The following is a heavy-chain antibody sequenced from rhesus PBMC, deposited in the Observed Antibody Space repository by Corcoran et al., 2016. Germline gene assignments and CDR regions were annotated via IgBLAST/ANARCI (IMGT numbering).Heavy chain of an antibody. CDR3: ARVGSSWSEWDTVGTEWYFDL. D-gene: IGHD5-42*01. CDR2: IYGSGGSN. V-gene: IGHV4S14*01. CDR1: GYSISSGYY. Sequence: QVQLQESGPGLVKPSETLSLTCAVSGYSISSGYYWGWIRQPPGKGLEWMGRIYGSGGSNYLNPSPKRRVTLSVDTSKNQFSLKLSSVTAADTAVYYCARVGSSWSEWDTVGTEWYFDLWGPGTPITISS. J-gene: IGHJ2*01.